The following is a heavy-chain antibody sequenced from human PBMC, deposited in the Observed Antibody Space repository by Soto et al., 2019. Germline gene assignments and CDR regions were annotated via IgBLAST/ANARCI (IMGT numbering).Heavy chain of an antibody. CDR3: ARSGSSYYDTSGNLLLDF. J-gene: IGHJ1*01. CDR2: INAEHGQT. Sequence: ASVKVSCKASGYTFTSHAVHWVRQAPGQRPEWLGWINAEHGQTKYSPKFQDRVTITRETSASTAYMELISLTSEDSAVYYCARSGSSYYDTSGNLLLDFWGQGTLVTVSS. V-gene: IGHV1-3*01. CDR1: GYTFTSHA. D-gene: IGHD3-22*01.